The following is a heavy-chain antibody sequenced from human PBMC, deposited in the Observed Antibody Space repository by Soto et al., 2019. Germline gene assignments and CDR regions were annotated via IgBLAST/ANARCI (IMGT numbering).Heavy chain of an antibody. CDR1: GYTFTSYY. Sequence: ASVKVSCKASGYTFTSYYIHWVRQAPGQGLEWMGIINPSGGSTSYAQKFQGRVTMTTDTSTSTAYMELRSLRSDDTAVYYCAREPNYFDYWGQGTLVTVSS. CDR2: INPSGGST. CDR3: AREPNYFDY. V-gene: IGHV1-46*01. J-gene: IGHJ4*02.